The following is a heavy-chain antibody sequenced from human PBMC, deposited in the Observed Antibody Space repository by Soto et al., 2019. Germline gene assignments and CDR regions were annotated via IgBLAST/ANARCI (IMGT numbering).Heavy chain of an antibody. CDR3: ARNDYGDYLFDY. Sequence: SETLSLTCTVSGGSISSSSYSWGWIRQPPGKGLEWIGSIYYSGSTYYNPSLKSRVTISVDTSKNQFSLKLSSVTAADTAVYYCARNDYGDYLFDYWGQGTLVTVSS. D-gene: IGHD4-17*01. CDR1: GGSISSSSYS. V-gene: IGHV4-39*01. CDR2: IYYSGST. J-gene: IGHJ4*02.